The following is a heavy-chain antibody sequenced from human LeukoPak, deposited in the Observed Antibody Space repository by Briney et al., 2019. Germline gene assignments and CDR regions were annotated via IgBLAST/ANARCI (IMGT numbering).Heavy chain of an antibody. CDR2: IIPIIGTA. D-gene: IGHD3-10*01. Sequence: SVKVSCKASGGTFSSYAISWVRQAPGQGLEWMGGIIPIIGTANYAQKFQGRVTITADESTSTAYMELSSLRSEDTAVYYCARDVNSYYYAWGQGTLVTVSS. J-gene: IGHJ5*02. CDR1: GGTFSSYA. V-gene: IGHV1-69*13. CDR3: ARDVNSYYYA.